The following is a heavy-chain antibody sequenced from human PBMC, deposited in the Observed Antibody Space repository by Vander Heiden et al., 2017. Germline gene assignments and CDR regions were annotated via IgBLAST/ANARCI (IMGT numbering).Heavy chain of an antibody. D-gene: IGHD3-10*01. CDR1: GFTFSSYG. CDR2: ISSSSSYL. J-gene: IGHJ6*02. Sequence: EVQLVESGGGLVKPGGSLRLSCAASGFTFSSYGMNGVRQRAGKGLEWVSSISSSSSYLYYADCVKGRFTISRDNAKNSLYLQMNSLRAEDTAVYYCARDLWVRSYYYYYGMDVWGQGTTVTVSS. V-gene: IGHV3-21*01. CDR3: ARDLWVRSYYYYYGMDV.